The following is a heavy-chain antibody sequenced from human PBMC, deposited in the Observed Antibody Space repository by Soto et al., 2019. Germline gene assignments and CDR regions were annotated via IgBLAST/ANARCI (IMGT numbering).Heavy chain of an antibody. CDR1: GFTFSSCG. CDR2: IVVGSGNT. J-gene: IGHJ5*02. CDR3: AADLETSDPYSWFET. Sequence: QIQLVQFGPEVRKPGTPVKVSCKASGFTFSSCGIHWVRQARGQRLEWIGWIVVGSGNTNYAQKFQERVTITRDVTKNTAYMELNSLTSDDKAVYYCAADLETSDPYSWFETCGQGILITVSS. V-gene: IGHV1-58*02. D-gene: IGHD1-26*01.